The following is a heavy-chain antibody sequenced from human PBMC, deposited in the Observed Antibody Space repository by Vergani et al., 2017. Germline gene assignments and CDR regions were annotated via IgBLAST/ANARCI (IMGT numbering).Heavy chain of an antibody. D-gene: IGHD3-22*01. Sequence: VQLVESGGGVVQPGGSLRLSCAASGFTFSSYSMNWVRQAPGKGLEWVSYISSSSSTIYYADSVKGRFTISRDNAKNSLYLQMNSLRAEDTAVYYCARDFYYYDSSGFWFDPWGQGTLVTVSS. CDR1: GFTFSSYS. CDR3: ARDFYYYDSSGFWFDP. V-gene: IGHV3-48*04. J-gene: IGHJ5*02. CDR2: ISSSSSTI.